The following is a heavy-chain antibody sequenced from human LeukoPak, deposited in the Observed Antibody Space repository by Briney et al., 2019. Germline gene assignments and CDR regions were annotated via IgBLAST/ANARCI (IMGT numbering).Heavy chain of an antibody. J-gene: IGHJ4*02. CDR2: INPSFGTA. CDR1: GCTFTSYA. V-gene: IGHV1-69*05. CDR3: ARGLGTRSSSYVSFFDY. D-gene: IGHD6-13*01. Sequence: SSVKVSCKASGCTFTSYAMHWVRQAPGQGLEWMGGINPSFGTANYSQKFQGRVTITTHESTSTAYMELSSLRSEDTAVYCCARGLGTRSSSYVSFFDYWGQGAMVTVSS.